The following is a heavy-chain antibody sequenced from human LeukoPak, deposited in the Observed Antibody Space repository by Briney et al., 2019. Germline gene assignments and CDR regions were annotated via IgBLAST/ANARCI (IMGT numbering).Heavy chain of an antibody. CDR1: GGSISSSSYY. J-gene: IGHJ4*02. CDR3: ARDPLWFGEGTFDY. CDR2: IYYSGST. Sequence: SETLSLTCTVSGGSISSSSYYWGWIRQPPGKGLEWIGSIYYSGSTYYNPSLKSRVTISVDTSKNQFSLKLSSVTAADTAVYYCARDPLWFGEGTFDYWGQGTLVTVSS. V-gene: IGHV4-39*07. D-gene: IGHD3-10*01.